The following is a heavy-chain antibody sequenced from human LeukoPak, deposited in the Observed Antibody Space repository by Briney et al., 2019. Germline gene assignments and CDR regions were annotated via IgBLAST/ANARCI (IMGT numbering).Heavy chain of an antibody. CDR3: ARQVRARATVDC. J-gene: IGHJ4*02. D-gene: IGHD6-6*01. Sequence: SETLSLTCSVSGASISSRSYYWGWVRQPPGKGLEWIGSIFYSGSTYHNPSLKSRVTISVDTSKNQFSLKVSSVTAADTAVYYCARQVRARATVDCWGQGTLVTVSS. CDR1: GASISSRSYY. CDR2: IFYSGST. V-gene: IGHV4-39*01.